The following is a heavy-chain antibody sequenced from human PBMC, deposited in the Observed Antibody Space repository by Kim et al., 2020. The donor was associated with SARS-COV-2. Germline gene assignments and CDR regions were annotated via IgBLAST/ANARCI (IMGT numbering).Heavy chain of an antibody. CDR3: ARDRGDY. D-gene: IGHD3-10*01. V-gene: IGHV1-2*06. Sequence: ASVKVSCKASVYTFTGYYMHWVRQAPGQGVEWMGRIHPNSGGTNYAQTFEGRVTITRDTTINTAYMELSRLRSDDTAVYFCARDRGDYWGQGTLVTVSS. J-gene: IGHJ4*02. CDR2: IHPNSGGT. CDR1: VYTFTGYY.